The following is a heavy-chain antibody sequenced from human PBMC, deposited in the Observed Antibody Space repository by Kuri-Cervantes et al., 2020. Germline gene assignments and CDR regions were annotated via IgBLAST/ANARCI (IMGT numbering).Heavy chain of an antibody. Sequence: ESLKISCDVNGGSFSGYYWSWIRQPPRKGLEWIGEVHPSGSTNYNPSLNSRVTISVDTSKNQFSLKLNSVTAADTALYFCARGRDAYKSGNSWGQGTLVTVSS. CDR2: VHPSGST. CDR1: GGSFSGYY. CDR3: ARGRDAYKSGNS. V-gene: IGHV4-34*01. D-gene: IGHD5-24*01. J-gene: IGHJ4*02.